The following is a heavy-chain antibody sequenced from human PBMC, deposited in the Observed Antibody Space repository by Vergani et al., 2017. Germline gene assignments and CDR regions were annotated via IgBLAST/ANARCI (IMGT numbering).Heavy chain of an antibody. CDR3: ARAKAMVRGVYYYYYGMDV. CDR1: GGTFSSYA. D-gene: IGHD3-10*01. V-gene: IGHV1-69*12. J-gene: IGHJ6*02. CDR2: IIPIFGTA. Sequence: QVQLVQSGAEVKKPGSSVKVSCKASGGTFSSYAISWVRQAPGQGLEWMGGIIPIFGTANYAQKFQGRVTITADESTSTAYMELSSLRSEDTAVYYCARAKAMVRGVYYYYYGMDVWGQGTTVTVSS.